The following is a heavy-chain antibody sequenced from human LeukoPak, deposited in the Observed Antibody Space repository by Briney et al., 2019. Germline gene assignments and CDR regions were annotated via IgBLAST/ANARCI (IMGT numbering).Heavy chain of an antibody. V-gene: IGHV3-7*05. J-gene: IGHJ4*02. CDR2: NKQEGSQR. CDR1: SFNVGRPW. CDR3: AREVYGDNYFDY. Sequence: VVFLRLSCVGTSFNVGRPWLSRLRQEPRKGPETVANNKQEGSQRYYVDSVKGRFAMSRDNQRKSLFLQMNSLRAEDTAVYYCAREVYGDNYFDYWGQGTLVNVSS. D-gene: IGHD4-17*01.